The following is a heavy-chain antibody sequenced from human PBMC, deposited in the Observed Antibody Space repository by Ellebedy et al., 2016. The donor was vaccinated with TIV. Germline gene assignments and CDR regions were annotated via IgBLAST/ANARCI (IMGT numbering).Heavy chain of an antibody. J-gene: IGHJ5*02. Sequence: PGGSLRLSRVASGFTFSSYGMHWVRQAPGKGLEWVAVIWYDGSNQYYADSVKGRFTISRDNSKNTLYLQMNSLRAEDTAVYYCAREVAVAGMRWSFDPWGQGTLVTVSS. CDR1: GFTFSSYG. CDR2: IWYDGSNQ. CDR3: AREVAVAGMRWSFDP. V-gene: IGHV3-33*08. D-gene: IGHD6-19*01.